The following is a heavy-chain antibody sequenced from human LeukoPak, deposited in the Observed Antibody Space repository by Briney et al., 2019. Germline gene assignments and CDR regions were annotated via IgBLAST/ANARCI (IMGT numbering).Heavy chain of an antibody. V-gene: IGHV3-11*04. CDR2: ISSSGSTI. J-gene: IGHJ6*03. Sequence: GGSLRLSCAASGFTFSDYYMSWIRQAPGKGLEWVSYISSSGSTIYYADSVKGRFTISRDNAKNSLYLQMNSLRAEDTAVYYCARDRGKYDFWSGSHYYYYMDVWGKGTTVTVSS. D-gene: IGHD3-3*01. CDR3: ARDRGKYDFWSGSHYYYYMDV. CDR1: GFTFSDYY.